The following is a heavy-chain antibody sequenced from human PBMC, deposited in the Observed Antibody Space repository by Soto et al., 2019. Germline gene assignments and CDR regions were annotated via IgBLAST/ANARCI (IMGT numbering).Heavy chain of an antibody. V-gene: IGHV4-30-4*01. J-gene: IGHJ4*02. CDR3: AREVTMLNYFDY. Sequence: SETLSLTCTVSGGSISSGDYYWSWIRQPPGKGXEWXXXXYXSXSXXXXXXLKSRVTISVDTSKNHFSLKLSSVTAEDTAVYYCAREVTMLNYFDYWGQGTLVTAPQ. CDR2: XYXSXSX. D-gene: IGHD3-10*01. CDR1: GGSISSGDYY.